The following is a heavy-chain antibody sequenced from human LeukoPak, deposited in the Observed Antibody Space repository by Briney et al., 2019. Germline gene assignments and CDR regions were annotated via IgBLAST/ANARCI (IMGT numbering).Heavy chain of an antibody. CDR3: ATAIDSSGWGTYYFDY. CDR1: GGSISSGGYS. CDR2: IYHSGST. Sequence: SETLSLTCAVSGGSISSGGYSWSWIRQPPGKGLEWIGYIYHSGSTYYNPSLKSRVTISVDRSKNQFSLKLSSVTAADTAVYYCATAIDSSGWGTYYFDYWGQGTLVTVSS. J-gene: IGHJ4*02. V-gene: IGHV4-30-2*01. D-gene: IGHD6-19*01.